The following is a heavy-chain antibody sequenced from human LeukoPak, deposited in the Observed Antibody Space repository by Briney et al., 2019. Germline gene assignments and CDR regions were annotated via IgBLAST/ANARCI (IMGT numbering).Heavy chain of an antibody. CDR3: ARDRDRDIVGDGMDV. V-gene: IGHV3-30*04. D-gene: IGHD2-15*01. CDR2: ISYDGNNK. Sequence: GGPLRFSCASSGFTFSNYAMHWVRQAPVKGQEWVAVISYDGNNKYNAASVNARFTISRDNSKNTLYLQMNSLRAEDTAVYYCARDRDRDIVGDGMDVWGKGTTVTVSS. CDR1: GFTFSNYA. J-gene: IGHJ6*04.